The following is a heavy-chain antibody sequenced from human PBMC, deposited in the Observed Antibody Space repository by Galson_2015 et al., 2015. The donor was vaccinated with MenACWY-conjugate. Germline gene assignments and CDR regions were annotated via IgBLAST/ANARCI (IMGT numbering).Heavy chain of an antibody. CDR3: ARVQSGGMLGD. Sequence: SETLSLTCAVSAGSISSYYWTWVRQPPGKGLEWIGYVHFSGSTNYNPSLRNRVTMSIDTSKNQFSLDLTSVTAADTAVYYCARVQSGGMLGDWGQGTMVTVSP. J-gene: IGHJ3*01. V-gene: IGHV4-59*01. CDR2: VHFSGST. CDR1: AGSISSYY. D-gene: IGHD2-8*01.